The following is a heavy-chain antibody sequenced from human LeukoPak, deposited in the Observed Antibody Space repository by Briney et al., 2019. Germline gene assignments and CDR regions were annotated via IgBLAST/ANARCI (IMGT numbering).Heavy chain of an antibody. CDR3: ARDGARIAAAIDAFDI. J-gene: IGHJ3*02. V-gene: IGHV4-30-2*01. D-gene: IGHD6-6*01. CDR2: IYHSGST. CDR1: GGSISSGGYY. Sequence: SETLSLTCTVSGGSISSGGYYWSWIRQPPGKGLEWIGYIYHSGSTYYNPSLKSRVTISVDRSKNQFSLKLSSVTAADTAVYYCARDGARIAAAIDAFDIWGQGTMVTVSS.